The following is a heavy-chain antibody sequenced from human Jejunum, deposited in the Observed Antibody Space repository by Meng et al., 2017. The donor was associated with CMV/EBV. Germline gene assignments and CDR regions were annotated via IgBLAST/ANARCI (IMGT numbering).Heavy chain of an antibody. CDR3: AKDLKPDNAWDFDY. CDR2: IYGDASRT. Sequence: TSGVTFSTYSISWVRQAPGKGLEWVSSIYGDASRTYYADSVKGRFIISRDYSENTVYLRMSSLRADDTAVYYCAKDLKPDNAWDFDYWGQGTLVTVSS. J-gene: IGHJ4*02. D-gene: IGHD2-2*01. V-gene: IGHV3-23*01. CDR1: GVTFSTYS.